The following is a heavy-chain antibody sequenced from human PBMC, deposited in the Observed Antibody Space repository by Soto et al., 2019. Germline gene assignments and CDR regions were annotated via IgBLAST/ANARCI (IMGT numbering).Heavy chain of an antibody. CDR3: ARDPDDGSGLNYYYYYMDV. CDR2: IWYDGSNK. D-gene: IGHD3-10*01. Sequence: GGSLRLSCAASGFTFSSYGMHWVRQAPGKGLEWVAVIWYDGSNKYYADSVKGRFTISRDNSKNTLYLQMNSLRAEDTAVYYCARDPDDGSGLNYYYYYMDVWGKGTTVTVSS. V-gene: IGHV3-33*01. CDR1: GFTFSSYG. J-gene: IGHJ6*03.